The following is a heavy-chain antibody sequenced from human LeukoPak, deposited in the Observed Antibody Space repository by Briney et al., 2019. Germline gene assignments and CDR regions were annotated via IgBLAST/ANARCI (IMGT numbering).Heavy chain of an antibody. CDR3: ARRKTDIWGSYRFDY. V-gene: IGHV3-66*04. Sequence: PGGSLRLSCAASGFTVSSNYMSWVRQAPGKGLEWVSVIYSGGSTYYADSVKGRFTISRDNSKNTLYLQMNSLRAEDTAVYYCARRKTDIWGSYRFDYWGQGTLVTVSS. J-gene: IGHJ4*02. D-gene: IGHD3-16*02. CDR2: IYSGGST. CDR1: GFTVSSNY.